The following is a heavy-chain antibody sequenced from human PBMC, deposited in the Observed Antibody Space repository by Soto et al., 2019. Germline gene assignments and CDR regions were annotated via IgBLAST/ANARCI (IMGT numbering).Heavy chain of an antibody. D-gene: IGHD2-15*01. Sequence: ASVKVSCKASGGTFSSYTISWVRQAPGQGLEWMGRIIPILGIANYAQKFQGRVTITADKSTSTAYMELSSLRSEDTAVYYCARGLVEPGSGGNPYLDYWGQGTLVTVSS. CDR1: GGTFSSYT. V-gene: IGHV1-69*02. CDR2: IIPILGIA. J-gene: IGHJ4*02. CDR3: ARGLVEPGSGGNPYLDY.